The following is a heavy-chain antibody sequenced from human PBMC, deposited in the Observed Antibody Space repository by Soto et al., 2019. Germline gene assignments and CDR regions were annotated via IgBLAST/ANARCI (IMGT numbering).Heavy chain of an antibody. CDR1: GGSISNYG. CDR3: ARGDATKIVVTTYYAMDV. J-gene: IGHJ6*02. Sequence: GASVKVSCKASGGSISNYGISWVRQAPGQRLERMGGIIPVFGTANYAQKFQGRVTITADESTSIVYMDVTSLKSEDTAVYYCARGDATKIVVTTYYAMDVWGQGTTVTVSS. D-gene: IGHD3-9*01. CDR2: IIPVFGTA. V-gene: IGHV1-69*13.